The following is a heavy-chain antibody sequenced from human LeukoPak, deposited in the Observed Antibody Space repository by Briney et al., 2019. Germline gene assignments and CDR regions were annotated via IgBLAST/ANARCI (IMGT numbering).Heavy chain of an antibody. CDR3: ARDRGRKQADWGSCFDL. CDR2: IIPIFGTA. Sequence: GSSVKVSCKASGGTFSSYAISWVRQAPGQGLEWMGGIIPIFGTANYAQKFQGRVTITADESTSTAYMEQSSLRSEDTAVYYCARDRGRKQADWGSCFDLWGRGTLVTVSS. J-gene: IGHJ2*01. D-gene: IGHD7-27*01. CDR1: GGTFSSYA. V-gene: IGHV1-69*13.